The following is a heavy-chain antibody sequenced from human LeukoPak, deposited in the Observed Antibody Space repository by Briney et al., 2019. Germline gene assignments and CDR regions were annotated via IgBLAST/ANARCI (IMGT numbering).Heavy chain of an antibody. CDR3: ARDSNWWGRVIDY. CDR1: GGSISTGDYY. CDR2: IYYSGST. D-gene: IGHD2-8*02. Sequence: PSQTLSLTCTVSGGSISTGDYYWSWIRQPPGKGLEWIGYIYYSGSTNYNPSLKSRVIISVDTSKNQFSLKLSSVTAADTAVYYCARDSNWWGRVIDYWGQGTLVTVSS. V-gene: IGHV4-30-4*01. J-gene: IGHJ4*02.